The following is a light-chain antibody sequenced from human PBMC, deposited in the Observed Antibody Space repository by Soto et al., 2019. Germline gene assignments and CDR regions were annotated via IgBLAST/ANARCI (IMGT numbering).Light chain of an antibody. V-gene: IGLV2-14*01. CDR3: SSFTNTTTLVL. CDR1: SSDVGGYNY. Sequence: QSVLTQPASVSGSPGQSITISCTGTSSDVGGYNYVSWYQQHPGKAPKLMIYEVSNRPSGVSNRFSGSKSGDTASLTISGLQAEDEADYYCSSFTNTTTLVLFGGGTQLTVL. CDR2: EVS. J-gene: IGLJ2*01.